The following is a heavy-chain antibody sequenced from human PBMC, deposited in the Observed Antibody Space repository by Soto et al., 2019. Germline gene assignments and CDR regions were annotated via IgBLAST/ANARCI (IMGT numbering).Heavy chain of an antibody. CDR2: VHYSGSV. J-gene: IGHJ6*02. D-gene: IGHD2-21*02. V-gene: IGHV4-30-4*01. CDR1: GGSISFDHYH. Sequence: QVQLQQSGPGLVKPSQTLSLTCTVSGGSISFDHYHWTWIRQRPGKGLEWIGYVHYSGSVLYNPSLQSRVSISVDTSKNQFSLKLSSVTAADTAVYFCAREDDGGDRDYYGLDVWGQGTTVTVSS. CDR3: AREDDGGDRDYYGLDV.